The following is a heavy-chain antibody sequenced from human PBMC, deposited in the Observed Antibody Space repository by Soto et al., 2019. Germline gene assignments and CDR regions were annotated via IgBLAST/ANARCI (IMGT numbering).Heavy chain of an antibody. J-gene: IGHJ4*02. Sequence: PGGSLRLSCAASGFTFSSYWMSWVRQAPGKGLEWVANIKQDGSEKYCVDSVKGRFTISKDNAKNSLYLQMNSLRAEDTAVYYCARVVFQQWLVRYDYFDYWGQGTLVTVSS. CDR2: IKQDGSEK. V-gene: IGHV3-7*03. CDR1: GFTFSSYW. D-gene: IGHD6-19*01. CDR3: ARVVFQQWLVRYDYFDY.